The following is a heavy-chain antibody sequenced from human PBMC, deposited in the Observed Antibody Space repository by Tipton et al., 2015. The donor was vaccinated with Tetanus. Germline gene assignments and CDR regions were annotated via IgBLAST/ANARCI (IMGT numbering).Heavy chain of an antibody. J-gene: IGHJ3*02. CDR3: ARDADMWATRKAFDI. CDR1: GYTFTGNY. CDR2: ISGYSGHT. V-gene: IGHV1-18*04. D-gene: IGHD1-14*01. Sequence: QLVQSGAEVKKPGDSVKVSCKASGYTFTGNYIHWVRQAPGQGLEWLGWISGYSGHTNYAQQVQGRVTMTTDTSTSTAYLELRSLRSDDTALYFCARDADMWATRKAFDIWGQGTMVTVSS.